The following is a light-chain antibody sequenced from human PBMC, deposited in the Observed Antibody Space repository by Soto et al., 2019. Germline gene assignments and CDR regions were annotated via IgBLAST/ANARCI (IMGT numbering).Light chain of an antibody. J-gene: IGLJ7*01. CDR2: EDN. CDR3: QSYDSSHPV. CDR1: SGSIASNY. Sequence: NFMLTQPHSVSESPGKTVTISCTRSSGSIASNYVQWYQQRPGSAPTTVIYEDNQRPSGVPDRFSGSIDSSSNSASLTISGLKTGDEADYYCQSYDSSHPVFGGGTQLTVL. V-gene: IGLV6-57*04.